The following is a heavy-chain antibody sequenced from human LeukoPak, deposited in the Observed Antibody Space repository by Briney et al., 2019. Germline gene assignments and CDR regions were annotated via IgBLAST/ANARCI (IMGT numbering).Heavy chain of an antibody. V-gene: IGHV5-51*01. CDR1: GYRFNAYW. CDR3: ARPNITSYYDSRGYDAFDV. CDR2: IYPDDSDT. J-gene: IGHJ3*01. Sequence: GESLQIACKGSGYRFNAYWIAWVRQMPGKGLEWMGIIYPDDSDTRYSPSFQGQVTISADKSVRTAYLQWSSLKASHTAMYYCARPNITSYYDSRGYDAFDVWGQGTMVTVSS. D-gene: IGHD3-22*01.